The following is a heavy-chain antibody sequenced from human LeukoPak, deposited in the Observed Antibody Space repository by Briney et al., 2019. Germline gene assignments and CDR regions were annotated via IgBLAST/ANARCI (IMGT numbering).Heavy chain of an antibody. CDR1: GGSISSNTYY. CDR2: IYYSGST. Sequence: SETLSLTCTVSGGSISSNTYYWGWIRQPPGKGLEWIGSIYYSGSTYYNPSLKSRVTISVDTSKNQFSLRLSSVTAADTAVYYCARDRRSNLNYMDVWGKGTTVTISS. D-gene: IGHD1-7*01. V-gene: IGHV4-39*07. J-gene: IGHJ6*03. CDR3: ARDRRSNLNYMDV.